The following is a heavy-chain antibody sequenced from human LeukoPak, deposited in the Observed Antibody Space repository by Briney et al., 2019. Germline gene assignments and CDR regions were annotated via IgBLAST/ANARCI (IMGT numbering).Heavy chain of an antibody. V-gene: IGHV1-2*02. CDR1: GYSFIGYY. J-gene: IGHJ4*02. Sequence: GASVKVSCKASGYSFIGYYIHWVRQAPGQGLEWMGSVNPNSGVTDYAQKFQGRITMTRDTSISTAYMELNRLTSDDTAVYYCARVGPHRKMATTRYHFDYWGQGTLVTVSS. D-gene: IGHD5-24*01. CDR2: VNPNSGVT. CDR3: ARVGPHRKMATTRYHFDY.